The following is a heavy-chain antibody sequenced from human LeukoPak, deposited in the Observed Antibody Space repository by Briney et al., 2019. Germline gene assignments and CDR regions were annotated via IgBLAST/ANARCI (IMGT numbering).Heavy chain of an antibody. CDR2: ISYDGSNK. V-gene: IGHV3-30*04. CDR3: ARERSGWWKGMDY. Sequence: GRSLRLSCAASGFTFSSYAMHWVRQAPGKGLEWVSVISYDGSNKYYADSVKGRFTISRDSSKNTLYLQMNSLRAEDTAVYYCARERSGWWKGMDYWGQGTLVTVSS. CDR1: GFTFSSYA. D-gene: IGHD6-19*01. J-gene: IGHJ4*02.